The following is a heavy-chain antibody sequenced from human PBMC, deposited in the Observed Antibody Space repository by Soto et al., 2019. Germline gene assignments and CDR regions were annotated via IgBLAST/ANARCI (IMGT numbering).Heavy chain of an antibody. CDR1: DDSINSDNYY. CDR2: IYYRGNA. Sequence: PSXTLCLTCSGSDDSINSDNYYCGWILQHQGKGLEWIGSIYYRGNAYYNPSLQTRVTISLDKSRSQFSLKLNSVTAAFSAVYFCARLEGLTTISYYFDFWGPGALVTVSS. D-gene: IGHD3-3*01. CDR3: ARLEGLTTISYYFDF. V-gene: IGHV4-39*01. J-gene: IGHJ4*02.